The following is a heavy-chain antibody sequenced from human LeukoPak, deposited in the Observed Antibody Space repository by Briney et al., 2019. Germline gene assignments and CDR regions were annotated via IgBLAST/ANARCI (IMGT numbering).Heavy chain of an antibody. CDR1: GFTVSSNY. Sequence: GGSLRLSCAASGFTVSSNYMSWVRQAPGKGLEWVSSISSSSSYIYQADSVKGRFTISRDNAKNSLSLQMDSLRAEDTAVYYCVRDGGVSGYDLLDYWGQGTLVTVSS. CDR3: VRDGGVSGYDLLDY. D-gene: IGHD5-12*01. CDR2: ISSSSSYI. J-gene: IGHJ4*02. V-gene: IGHV3-21*01.